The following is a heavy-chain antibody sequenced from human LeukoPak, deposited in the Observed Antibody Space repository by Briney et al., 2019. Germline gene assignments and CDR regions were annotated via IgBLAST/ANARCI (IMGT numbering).Heavy chain of an antibody. CDR2: IWYDGSSK. CDR3: ARSGGRGWYPADY. Sequence: GGSLRLSCTASGFTFSYYGMQWVRQAPGKGLEWVAVIWYDGSSKYYTDSVKGRFTISRDNSKDTLYLQMNSLRADDTGIYYCARSGGRGWYPADYWGQGTLVTVSS. CDR1: GFTFSYYG. J-gene: IGHJ4*02. D-gene: IGHD6-19*01. V-gene: IGHV3-33*08.